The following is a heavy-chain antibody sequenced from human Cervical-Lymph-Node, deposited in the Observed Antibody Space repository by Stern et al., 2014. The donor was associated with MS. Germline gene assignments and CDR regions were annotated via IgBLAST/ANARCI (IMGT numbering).Heavy chain of an antibody. CDR1: GFSLSTIGAG. CDR3: AHRREASVGAYFDY. Sequence: QITLKESGPTLVKPTQTLTLTCSFSGFSLSTIGAGVGWIRQPPGEALEWLALFYWDDDKRYSPSLKSRLNIAKDTSKNQVVLTMTNMDPVDTATYYFAHRREASVGAYFDYWGQGSLVTVSS. V-gene: IGHV2-5*02. D-gene: IGHD4/OR15-4a*01. CDR2: FYWDDDK. J-gene: IGHJ4*02.